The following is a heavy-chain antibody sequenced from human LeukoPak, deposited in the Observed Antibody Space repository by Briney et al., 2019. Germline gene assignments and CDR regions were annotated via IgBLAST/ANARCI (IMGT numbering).Heavy chain of an antibody. CDR1: GGSISSYY. V-gene: IGHV4-59*01. CDR2: IYYSGST. J-gene: IGHJ5*02. CDR3: ARDPGTGWFDP. Sequence: SETLSLTCTVSGGSISSYYWSWIRQPPGKGLEWIGYIYYSGSTNYNPSLKSRVTISVDTSKNQFSLKLSSMTAADTAVYYCARDPGTGWFDPWGQGTLVTVSS.